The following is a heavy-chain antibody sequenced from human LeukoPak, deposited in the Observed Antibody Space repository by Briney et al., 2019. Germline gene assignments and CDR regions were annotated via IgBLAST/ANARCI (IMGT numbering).Heavy chain of an antibody. Sequence: GGSLRLSCAVSGFTFSSYWMTWVRQAPGKGLEWVASIRQDGGEKSYVDSVKGRFTISRDNTKNSLYLQMSSLRAEDTAVYYCARDGTAAGLYFDLWGQGTLVTVSS. CDR3: ARDGTAAGLYFDL. CDR1: GFTFSSYW. V-gene: IGHV3-7*01. CDR2: IRQDGGEK. J-gene: IGHJ4*01. D-gene: IGHD6-13*01.